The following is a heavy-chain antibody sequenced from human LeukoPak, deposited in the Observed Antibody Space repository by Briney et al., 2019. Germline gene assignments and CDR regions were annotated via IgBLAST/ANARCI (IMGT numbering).Heavy chain of an antibody. Sequence: ASVKVSCKASGYTFTSYDINWVRHATGQGLEWLGWMSPNDGFTGYAQDFQGRLTMTTDTTINTVFMELSGLKSADTAVYYCATESAITISGVVFHYFDPWGQGTLVTVSS. D-gene: IGHD3-3*01. J-gene: IGHJ5*02. V-gene: IGHV1-8*01. CDR2: MSPNDGFT. CDR3: ATESAITISGVVFHYFDP. CDR1: GYTFTSYD.